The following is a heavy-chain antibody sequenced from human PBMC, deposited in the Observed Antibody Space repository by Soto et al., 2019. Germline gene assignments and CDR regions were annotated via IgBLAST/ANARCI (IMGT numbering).Heavy chain of an antibody. Sequence: GGSLRLSCAASGFTFSSYAMSWVRQAPGKGLEWVSVISGSGGSTYYADSVKGRFTISRDNSKNTLYLQMNSLRAEDTAVYYCAKDTGRGTGYCSGGRCYSGYYYYMDVWGKGTTVTVSS. CDR1: GFTFSSYA. CDR3: AKDTGRGTGYCSGGRCYSGYYYYMDV. V-gene: IGHV3-23*01. D-gene: IGHD2-15*01. J-gene: IGHJ6*03. CDR2: ISGSGGST.